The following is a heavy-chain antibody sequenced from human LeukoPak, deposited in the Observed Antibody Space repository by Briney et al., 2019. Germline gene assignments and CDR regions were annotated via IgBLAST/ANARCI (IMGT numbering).Heavy chain of an antibody. CDR2: IYSGGST. J-gene: IGHJ4*02. Sequence: GGSLRLSCAVSGFTVSSNNMNWVRQAPGKGLEWVSIIYSGGSTNYADSVKGRFTISRDDSKNTLYLQMNSLRPEDTAVYYCASPKGHGDYFDYWSQGTLVTVSS. CDR1: GFTVSSNN. V-gene: IGHV3-66*01. D-gene: IGHD3-16*01. CDR3: ASPKGHGDYFDY.